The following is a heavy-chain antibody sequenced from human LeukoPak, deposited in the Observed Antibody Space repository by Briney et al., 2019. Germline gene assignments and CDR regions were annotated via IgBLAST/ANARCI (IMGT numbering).Heavy chain of an antibody. V-gene: IGHV3-23*01. CDR2: ISGSGGST. CDR1: GFTFSSYA. D-gene: IGHD3-3*01. Sequence: GSLRLSCAASGFTFSSYAMSWVRQAPGKGLEWVSAISGSGGSTYYADSVKGRFTISRDNSKNTLYLQMNSLRAEDTAVYYCAKEIAITIFGVVTYYFDYWAREPWSPSPQ. CDR3: AKEIAITIFGVVTYYFDY. J-gene: IGHJ4*02.